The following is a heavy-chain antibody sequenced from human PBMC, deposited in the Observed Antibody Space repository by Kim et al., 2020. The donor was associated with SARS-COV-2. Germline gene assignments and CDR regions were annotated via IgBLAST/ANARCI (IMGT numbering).Heavy chain of an antibody. V-gene: IGHV4-4*07. CDR3: ARVGANWNFDY. CDR2: T. D-gene: IGHD1-26*01. Sequence: TNYNPSLKSRVTMSVDTSKNQFSLKLSSVTAADTAVYYCARVGANWNFDYWGQGTLVTVSS. J-gene: IGHJ4*02.